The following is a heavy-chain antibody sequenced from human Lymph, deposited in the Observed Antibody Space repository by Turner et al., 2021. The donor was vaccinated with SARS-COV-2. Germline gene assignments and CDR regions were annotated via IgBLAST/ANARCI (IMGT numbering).Heavy chain of an antibody. J-gene: IGHJ6*02. CDR2: ISYDGSNK. CDR3: ARYGSGGYFYYGLDV. D-gene: IGHD3-10*01. Sequence: QVELVESGGGVVQPGRSLRLSCAASGITFSTYAIHWVRQAAGKGLEWVAVISYDGSNKYYADSVKGRFTISRDNSKNTLYLQMNSLRAEDTAVYYCARYGSGGYFYYGLDVWGQGTTVTVSS. V-gene: IGHV3-30*04. CDR1: GITFSTYA.